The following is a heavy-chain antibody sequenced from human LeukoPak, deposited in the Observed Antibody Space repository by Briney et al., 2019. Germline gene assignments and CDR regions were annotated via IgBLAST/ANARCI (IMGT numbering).Heavy chain of an antibody. CDR3: ARQRGIAAAGTLFDY. CDR1: GYSFTNYW. J-gene: IGHJ4*02. Sequence: GESLKISCKGSGYSFTNYWIGWVRQMPGKGLEWMGIIYPGDSDTRYSPSLQGQVTISADKSISTAYLQWSSLKASDTAIYYCARQRGIAAAGTLFDYWGQGTLVTVSS. V-gene: IGHV5-51*01. D-gene: IGHD6-13*01. CDR2: IYPGDSDT.